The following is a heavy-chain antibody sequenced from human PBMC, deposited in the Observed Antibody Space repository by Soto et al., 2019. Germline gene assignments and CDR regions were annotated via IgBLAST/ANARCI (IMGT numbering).Heavy chain of an antibody. J-gene: IGHJ2*01. CDR2: IIPIFGTA. D-gene: IGHD6-19*01. CDR3: ARSSKQWLVLFWYFDL. CDR1: GGTFSSYA. Sequence: QVQLVQSGAEVKKPGSSVKVSCKASGGTFSSYAISWVRQAPGQGLEWMGGIIPIFGTANYAQTFQGRVTITADESPSTAYMELSSLRSEDTAVYYCARSSKQWLVLFWYFDLWGRGTLVTVAS. V-gene: IGHV1-69*01.